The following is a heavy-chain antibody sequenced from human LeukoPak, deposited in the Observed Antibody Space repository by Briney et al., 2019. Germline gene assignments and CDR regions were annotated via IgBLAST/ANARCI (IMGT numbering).Heavy chain of an antibody. CDR1: GYSFTSYW. Sequence: GESLKISRKASGYSFTSYWIVWVRQMPGKGLEWMGIIYPSDSDTRYSPSFQGQVTISADKSISPAYLQWSSLKASDTAMYYCARLVNGYNPFEYWGQGTLVTVSS. D-gene: IGHD5-24*01. J-gene: IGHJ4*02. CDR3: ARLVNGYNPFEY. CDR2: IYPSDSDT. V-gene: IGHV5-51*01.